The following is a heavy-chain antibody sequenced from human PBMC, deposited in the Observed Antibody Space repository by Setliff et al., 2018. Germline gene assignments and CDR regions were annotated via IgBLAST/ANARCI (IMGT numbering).Heavy chain of an antibody. D-gene: IGHD3-9*01. CDR2: ISSRSNTI. CDR1: GFTFSSYS. V-gene: IGHV3-48*01. Sequence: GGSLRLSCAASGFTFSSYSMTWVRQAPGKGLEWLSFISSRSNTIYYADSVKGRFTISRDNAGDSLYLQMNSLRVEDTALYYCARGPGRYFDWCPDYWGQGTLVTVSS. J-gene: IGHJ4*02. CDR3: ARGPGRYFDWCPDY.